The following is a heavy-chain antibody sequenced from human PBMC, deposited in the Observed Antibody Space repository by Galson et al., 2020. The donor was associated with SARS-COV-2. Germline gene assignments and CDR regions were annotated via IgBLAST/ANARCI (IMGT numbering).Heavy chain of an antibody. V-gene: IGHV1-18*01. J-gene: IGHJ4*02. Sequence: WMGWISAYNGNTNYAQKLQGRVTMTTDTSTSTAYMELRSLRSDDTAVYYCARDGGGSPLAIDYWGQGTLVTVSS. CDR2: ISAYNGNT. D-gene: IGHD1-26*01. CDR3: ARDGGGSPLAIDY.